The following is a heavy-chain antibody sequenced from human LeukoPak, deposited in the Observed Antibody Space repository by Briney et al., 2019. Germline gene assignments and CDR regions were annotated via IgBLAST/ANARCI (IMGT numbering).Heavy chain of an antibody. CDR3: ARAFPRPHCSGGSCYSDWFDP. D-gene: IGHD2-15*01. CDR1: GFTFSDYY. V-gene: IGHV3-11*01. Sequence: GGSLRLSCAASGFTFSDYYMSWIRQAPGKGLEWVSYISSSGSTIYYADSVKGRFTISRDNAKNSLYLQMNSLRAEDTAVYCCARAFPRPHCSGGSCYSDWFDPWGQGTLVTVSS. J-gene: IGHJ5*02. CDR2: ISSSGSTI.